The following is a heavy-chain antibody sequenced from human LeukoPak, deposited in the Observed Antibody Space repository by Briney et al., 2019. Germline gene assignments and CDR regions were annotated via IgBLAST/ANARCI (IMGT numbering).Heavy chain of an antibody. D-gene: IGHD2-15*01. Sequence: ASVKVSCKASGYTFTNYDINWVRQATGQGLEWMGWMNPNSGNTGYAQKFQGRVTMTRNTSISAAYMELSSLRSEDTAVYYCARAVGLADVGYYYYYMDVWGKGTTVTISS. V-gene: IGHV1-8*01. CDR3: ARAVGLADVGYYYYYMDV. CDR1: GYTFTNYD. J-gene: IGHJ6*03. CDR2: MNPNSGNT.